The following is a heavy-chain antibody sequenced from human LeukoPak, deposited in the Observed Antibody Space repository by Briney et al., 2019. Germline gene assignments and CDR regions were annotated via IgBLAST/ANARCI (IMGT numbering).Heavy chain of an antibody. D-gene: IGHD3-16*01. CDR2: IIPIFGTA. CDR3: ARFTPQGYGWGGYNRFDP. V-gene: IGHV1-69*06. J-gene: IGHJ5*02. CDR1: GGTFSSYA. Sequence: ASVKVSCKASGGTFSSYAISWVRQAPGQGLEWMGGIIPIFGTANYAQKFQGRVTITADKSTSTAYMELSSLRSEDTAVYYCARFTPQGYGWGGYNRFDPWGQGTPVTVSS.